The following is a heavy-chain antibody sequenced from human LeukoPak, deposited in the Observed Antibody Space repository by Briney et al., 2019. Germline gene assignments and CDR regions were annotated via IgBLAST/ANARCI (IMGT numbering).Heavy chain of an antibody. D-gene: IGHD1-26*01. V-gene: IGHV1-18*01. J-gene: IGHJ5*02. CDR2: ISAYNGNT. Sequence: ASVKISCKTSGYTFTSYDISWVRQAPGQGLEWMGWISAYNGNTNYAQNLQGRITMTTDTSTSTAYMELRSLRSDDTAVYYCARTLVGATPNWFDPWGQGTLVTVSS. CDR3: ARTLVGATPNWFDP. CDR1: GYTFTSYD.